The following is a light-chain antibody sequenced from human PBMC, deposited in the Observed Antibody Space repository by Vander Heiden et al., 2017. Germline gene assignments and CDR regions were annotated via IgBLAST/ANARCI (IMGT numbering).Light chain of an antibody. CDR3: QQSYSTPWT. V-gene: IGKV1-39*01. CDR2: AAS. CDR1: QSIRIY. Sequence: DIQLTQPPSSLSASVGDRVTITCRTSQSIRIYLKWYQQKPGKAPKLLIYAASSLQTGVPSRFSGRGSGTDFTLTISSLQPEDFATYYCQQSYSTPWTFGQGTKVEIK. J-gene: IGKJ1*01.